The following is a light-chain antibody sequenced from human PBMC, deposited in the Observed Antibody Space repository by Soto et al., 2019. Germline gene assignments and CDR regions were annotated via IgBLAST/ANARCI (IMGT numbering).Light chain of an antibody. CDR2: DAS. J-gene: IGKJ1*01. V-gene: IGKV3-15*01. CDR1: QSVSGK. Sequence: VLMTQSPATLSVSPGERATLSCRASQSVSGKLAWYQQKPGQAPRLLIYDASTRATGIPARFSGSGSGTDFTLTISRLEPEDFAVYYCQQYGSSGTFGQGTKVDI. CDR3: QQYGSSGT.